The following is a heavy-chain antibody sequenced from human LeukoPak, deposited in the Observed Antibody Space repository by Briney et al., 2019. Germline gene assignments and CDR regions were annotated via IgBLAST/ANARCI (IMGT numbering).Heavy chain of an antibody. J-gene: IGHJ4*02. Sequence: GGSLRLSCAASGFTFSNYGMHWVRQAPGKGLKCLAFRRHDDSNKIYADSKQGRLTISRDNSKNTLYLQMNSLRVEDTAVSYCARTLTVAGTGSFDYWGQGTLVTVSS. V-gene: IGHV3-30*02. CDR1: GFTFSNYG. D-gene: IGHD6-19*01. CDR3: ARTLTVAGTGSFDY. CDR2: RRHDDSNK.